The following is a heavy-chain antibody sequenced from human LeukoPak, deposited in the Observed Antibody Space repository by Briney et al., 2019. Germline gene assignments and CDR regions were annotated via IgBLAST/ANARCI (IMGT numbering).Heavy chain of an antibody. CDR2: IYYSGTT. CDR1: GGSISNYY. CDR3: ARGVYIAAAQYGY. J-gene: IGHJ4*02. D-gene: IGHD6-13*01. Sequence: SETLSLTCTVSGGSISNYYWSWIRQPPGKGLEWIGYIYYSGTTDYNPSLKSRVTISVDTSKNQFSLKLNSVTAADTAVYYCARGVYIAAAQYGYWGQGTLVTVSS. V-gene: IGHV4-59*01.